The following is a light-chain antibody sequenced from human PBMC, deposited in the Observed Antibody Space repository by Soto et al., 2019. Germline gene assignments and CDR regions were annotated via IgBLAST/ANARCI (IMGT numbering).Light chain of an antibody. Sequence: EIVMTHSPATLSVSPGERATLSCRASQSVGSNLAWYQQKPGQAPRLLIYGASTRATGIPARFSGSGSGTEYTLTISCLQSEDFALYFCQQYNNWPPGRTFGQGTKVEIK. J-gene: IGKJ1*01. V-gene: IGKV3-15*01. CDR1: QSVGSN. CDR3: QQYNNWPPGRT. CDR2: GAS.